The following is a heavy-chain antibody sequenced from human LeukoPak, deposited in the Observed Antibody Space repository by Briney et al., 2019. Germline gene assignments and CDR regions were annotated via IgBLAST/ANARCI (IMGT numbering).Heavy chain of an antibody. J-gene: IGHJ4*02. Sequence: PGGSLRLSCAASGFTFSSYAIHWVRQAPGKGLEWVAVISFDGTDAFYADSVKGRFTISRDNSKNTLYLQMNSLRAEDTAVYYCAKDFYSSSWPQFFDSWGQGTLVTVSS. D-gene: IGHD6-13*01. CDR3: AKDFYSSSWPQFFDS. V-gene: IGHV3-30*04. CDR1: GFTFSSYA. CDR2: ISFDGTDA.